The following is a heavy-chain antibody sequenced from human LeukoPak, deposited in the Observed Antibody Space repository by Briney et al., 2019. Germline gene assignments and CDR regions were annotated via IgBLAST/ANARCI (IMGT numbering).Heavy chain of an antibody. J-gene: IGHJ4*02. Sequence: KPSETLSLTCTVSGGSISSYYWSWIRQPPGKGLEWIGYIYYSGSTNYNPSLKSRVTISVDTSKNQFSLKLSSVTAADTAVYYCARLPPHCSGGSCPFDYWGQGTLVTVSS. CDR2: IYYSGST. CDR1: GGSISSYY. V-gene: IGHV4-59*08. D-gene: IGHD2-15*01. CDR3: ARLPPHCSGGSCPFDY.